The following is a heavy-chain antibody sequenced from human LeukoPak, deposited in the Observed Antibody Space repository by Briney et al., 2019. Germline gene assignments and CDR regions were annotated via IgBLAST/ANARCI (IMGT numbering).Heavy chain of an antibody. CDR3: ARRLRYGSGSYYRH. CDR1: GGSFSGYY. Sequence: SETLSLTCAVYGGSFSGYYWSWIRQPPGKGLEWIGEINHSGSTNYNPSLKSRVTISVDASKNQFSLKLSSVTAADTAVYYCARRLRYGSGSYYRHWGQGTLVTVSS. D-gene: IGHD3-10*01. J-gene: IGHJ4*02. V-gene: IGHV4-34*01. CDR2: INHSGST.